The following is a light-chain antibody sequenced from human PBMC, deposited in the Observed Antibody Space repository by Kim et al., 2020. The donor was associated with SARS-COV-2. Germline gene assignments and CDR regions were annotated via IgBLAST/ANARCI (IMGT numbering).Light chain of an antibody. V-gene: IGLV2-11*01. J-gene: IGLJ1*01. Sequence: GQAVAISCTGTSSDVGGYNYVSWYQQHPGKAPKLMIYDVSKRPSGVPDRFSGSKSGNTASLTISGLQAEDEADYYCCSYAGIYTSVFGTGTKVTVL. CDR2: DVS. CDR1: SSDVGGYNY. CDR3: CSYAGIYTSV.